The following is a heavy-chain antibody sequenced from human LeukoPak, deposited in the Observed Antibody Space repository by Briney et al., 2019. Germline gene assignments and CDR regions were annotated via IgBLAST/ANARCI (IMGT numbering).Heavy chain of an antibody. J-gene: IGHJ4*02. Sequence: GGSLRLSCAASGFTFSSYAMSWVRQAPGKGLEWVSVNSGSGDSTNCADSVKGRYTISRDNSKNTLYLQMNSLRAEDTAVYYCATKGGGYCSGGSCYIFNYWGQGTLVTVSS. D-gene: IGHD2-15*01. CDR3: ATKGGGYCSGGSCYIFNY. V-gene: IGHV3-23*01. CDR1: GFTFSSYA. CDR2: NSGSGDST.